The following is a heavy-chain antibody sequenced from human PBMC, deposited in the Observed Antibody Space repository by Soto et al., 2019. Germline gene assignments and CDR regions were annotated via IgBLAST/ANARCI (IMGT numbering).Heavy chain of an antibody. CDR1: GGSISSGDYY. CDR2: IYYSGST. V-gene: IGHV4-30-4*01. Sequence: KSSETLSLTCTVSGGSISSGDYYWSWIRQPPGKGLEWIGYIYYSGSTYYNPSLKSRVTISVDTSKNQFSLKLSSVTAADTAVYYCARGDERSGYYIYYGMDVWGQGTTVTVSS. D-gene: IGHD3-3*01. CDR3: ARGDERSGYYIYYGMDV. J-gene: IGHJ6*02.